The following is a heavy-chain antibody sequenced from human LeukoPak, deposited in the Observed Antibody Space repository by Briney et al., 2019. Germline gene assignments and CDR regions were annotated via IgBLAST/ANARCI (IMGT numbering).Heavy chain of an antibody. J-gene: IGHJ4*02. D-gene: IGHD5-18*01. CDR3: AREREYNYGHMLGY. Sequence: GGSLRLSCAASGFTLSSYSMNWVRPAPGKGLEWVSSISSSIYIYYADSVKGRFTISRDNAKNSLYLQMNSLRAEDTAVYYCAREREYNYGHMLGYWGQGTLVTVSS. CDR2: ISSSIYI. CDR1: GFTLSSYS. V-gene: IGHV3-21*01.